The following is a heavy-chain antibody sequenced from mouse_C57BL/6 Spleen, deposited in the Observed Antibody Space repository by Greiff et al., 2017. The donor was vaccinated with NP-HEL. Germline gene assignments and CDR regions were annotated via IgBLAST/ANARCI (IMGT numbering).Heavy chain of an antibody. V-gene: IGHV1-15*01. J-gene: IGHJ4*01. CDR1: GYTFTDYE. Sequence: VQLQESGAELVRPGASVTLSCKASGYTFTDYEMHWVKQTPVHGLEWIGAIDPETGGTAYNQKFKGKAILTADKSSSTAYVELRSLTSEDSAVYYCTFYGNYAMDYWGQGTSVTVSS. CDR2: IDPETGGT. D-gene: IGHD2-1*01. CDR3: TFYGNYAMDY.